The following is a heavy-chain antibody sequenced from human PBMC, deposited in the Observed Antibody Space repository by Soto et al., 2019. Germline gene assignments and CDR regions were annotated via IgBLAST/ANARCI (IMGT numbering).Heavy chain of an antibody. J-gene: IGHJ4*02. CDR2: ISYDGSNK. CDR1: GFTFSSYA. CDR3: ARAQGPMTKVTTVDY. D-gene: IGHD4-17*01. V-gene: IGHV3-30-3*01. Sequence: GGSLRLSCAASGFTFSSYAMHWVRQAPGKGLEWVAVISYDGSNKYYADSVKGRFTISRDNSKNTLYLQMNSLRAEDTAVYYCARAQGPMTKVTTVDYWGQGTLVTV.